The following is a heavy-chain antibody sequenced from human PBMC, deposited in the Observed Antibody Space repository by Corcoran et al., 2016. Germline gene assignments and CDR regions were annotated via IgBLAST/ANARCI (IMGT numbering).Heavy chain of an antibody. J-gene: IGHJ4*02. Sequence: QVQLQQSGPGLVKPSQTLSLTCTISGDNVASNTAGWSWIRQSPSRGLEWLGRTYYRSKWYNDYAESVKSRITINPDTSKNQFSLQLNSVTPEDTAVYYCARGGGRLDYWGQGTLVTVSS. CDR1: GDNVASNTAG. D-gene: IGHD1-26*01. V-gene: IGHV6-1*01. CDR2: TYYRSKWYN. CDR3: ARGGGRLDY.